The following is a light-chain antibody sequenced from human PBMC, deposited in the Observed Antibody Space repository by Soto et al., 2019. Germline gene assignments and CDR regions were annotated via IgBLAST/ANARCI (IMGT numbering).Light chain of an antibody. V-gene: IGKV3-20*01. J-gene: IGKJ4*01. CDR1: QSVRSN. Sequence: ETVMTQSPATLSVSPGERATLSCRASQSVRSNLAWYQQKPGQAPRLLIYDASSRATGIPDRFSGGGSGTDFTLTISRLEPEDFAVYYCQQFSSYPLTFGGGTKVDI. CDR3: QQFSSYPLT. CDR2: DAS.